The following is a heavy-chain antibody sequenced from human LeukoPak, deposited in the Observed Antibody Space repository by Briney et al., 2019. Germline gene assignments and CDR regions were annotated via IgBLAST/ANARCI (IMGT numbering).Heavy chain of an antibody. J-gene: IGHJ6*03. Sequence: ASVKVSCKASGYTFTSYDINWVRQATGQGLEWMGWMNPNSGNTGYAQKFQGRVTMTRNTSISTAYMELSSLRSEDPAVYYCARVPGGGVYYYCMDVWGKGTTVTVPS. CDR2: MNPNSGNT. CDR1: GYTFTSYD. CDR3: ARVPGGGVYYYCMDV. V-gene: IGHV1-8*01. D-gene: IGHD3-10*01.